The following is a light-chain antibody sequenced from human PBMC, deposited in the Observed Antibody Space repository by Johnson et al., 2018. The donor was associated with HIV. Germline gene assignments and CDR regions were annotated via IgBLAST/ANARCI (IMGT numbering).Light chain of an antibody. CDR1: SSNIGNNY. CDR2: DNN. V-gene: IGLV1-51*01. Sequence: QSVLTQPPSVSAAPGQKVTISCSGSSSNIGNNYVSWYQQLPGTATKLLIYDNNKRPSGIPDRFSGSKSGTSATLGITGLQTGDEADYYCGTWDSSLSAPGYVFVPGTKVTCL. J-gene: IGLJ1*01. CDR3: GTWDSSLSAPGYV.